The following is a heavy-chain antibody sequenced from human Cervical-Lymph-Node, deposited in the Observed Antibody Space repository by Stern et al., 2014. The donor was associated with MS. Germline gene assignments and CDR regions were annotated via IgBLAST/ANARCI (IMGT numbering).Heavy chain of an antibody. V-gene: IGHV1-18*01. Sequence: VQLVESGAEVKKPGASVNVSCKASGYTFSSFAITWVRQAPGQGLEWMGTITVYNGKTNYAQRVQDRVTMTTNTPTNTAYMEGRTLRSDDTALYYCARGWGNPRHWGQGTLVTVSS. D-gene: IGHD3-16*01. J-gene: IGHJ4*02. CDR2: ITVYNGKT. CDR3: ARGWGNPRH. CDR1: GYTFSSFA.